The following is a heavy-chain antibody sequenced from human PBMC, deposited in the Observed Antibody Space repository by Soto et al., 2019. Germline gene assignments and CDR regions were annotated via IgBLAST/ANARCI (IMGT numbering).Heavy chain of an antibody. D-gene: IGHD5-18*01. CDR1: GYTFTDYA. J-gene: IGHJ6*02. CDR3: ARDGFYEGSGIYTYAYSPPRYSAMDV. V-gene: IGHV1-2*06. Sequence: GASVKVSCKASGYTFTDYAVHWVRQAPGQGLEWMGRIDRDNGDTNYAQKLQGRVTMTSDTSTSTAYMELSSLRSEDTAVYYCARDGFYEGSGIYTYAYSPPRYSAMDVWGQGTTVPVSS. CDR2: IDRDNGDT.